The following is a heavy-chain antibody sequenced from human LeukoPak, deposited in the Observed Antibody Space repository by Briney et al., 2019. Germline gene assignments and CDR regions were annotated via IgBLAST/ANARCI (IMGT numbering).Heavy chain of an antibody. CDR2: IRSKAKRYAT. CDR3: SRFGGQGLDY. D-gene: IGHD3-16*01. Sequence: PGGSLRLSCAASGLILSDSAIHWVRQATGKGLEWVGRIRSKAKRYATAYAASVKGRFTVPREDPKNTAHLQMNSLKTDDTAVYFCSRFGGQGLDYWGQGTLVTVSS. CDR1: GLILSDSA. V-gene: IGHV3-73*01. J-gene: IGHJ4*02.